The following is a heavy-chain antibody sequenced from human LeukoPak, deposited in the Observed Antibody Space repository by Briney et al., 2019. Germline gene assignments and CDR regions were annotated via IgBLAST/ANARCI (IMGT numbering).Heavy chain of an antibody. J-gene: IGHJ6*03. V-gene: IGHV3-30*02. CDR2: IQSDRSNE. CDR1: GFTFSNYA. D-gene: IGHD2-8*01. CDR3: AKDRCSNGIGCYYYYMDV. Sequence: GGSLRLSCAASGFTFSNYAMRWVRQAPGKGLEWVAYIQSDRSNEQYADSVRGRFSISRDSSKNILYLQMNSLRAEDTAVYYCAKDRCSNGIGCYYYYMDVWGKGTTVTISS.